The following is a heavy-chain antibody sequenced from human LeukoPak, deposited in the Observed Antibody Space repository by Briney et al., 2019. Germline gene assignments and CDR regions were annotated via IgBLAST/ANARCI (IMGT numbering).Heavy chain of an antibody. V-gene: IGHV3-23*01. CDR2: ISGSGGST. J-gene: IGHJ6*02. CDR1: GFTFSSYA. CDR3: AKETDQYYYYGMDV. Sequence: GGSLRLSCAASGFTFSSYAMSWVRQAPGKGLEWVSAISGSGGSTYYADPVKGRFTISRENSKNTLYLQMNSLRAEDTAVYYCAKETDQYYYYGMDVWGQGTTVTVSS.